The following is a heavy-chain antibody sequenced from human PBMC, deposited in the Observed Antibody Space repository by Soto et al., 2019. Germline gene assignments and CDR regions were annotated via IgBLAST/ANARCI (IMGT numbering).Heavy chain of an antibody. V-gene: IGHV1-3*01. Sequence: QVQLVQSGAEVKKPGASVKVSCKASGYTFTSYAMHWVRQAPGQRLEWMGWINAGNGNTKYSQKFQGRVTITRDTSARTAYMELSSLRSEDTAVYYCARDHHYYGSGSYGMDVWGQGTTFTVSS. D-gene: IGHD3-10*01. CDR2: INAGNGNT. CDR3: ARDHHYYGSGSYGMDV. CDR1: GYTFTSYA. J-gene: IGHJ6*02.